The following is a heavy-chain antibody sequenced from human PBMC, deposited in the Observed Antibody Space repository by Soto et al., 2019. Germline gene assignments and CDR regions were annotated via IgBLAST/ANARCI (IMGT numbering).Heavy chain of an antibody. CDR3: ARVPRAYGAYYYFDY. D-gene: IGHD4-17*01. CDR1: GGSFSGYY. Sequence: PSETLSLTCAFYGGSFSGYYWSWIRQPPGKGLEWIGEINHSGSTNYNPSLKSRVTISVDTSKHQFSLKLSSVTAADTAVYYCARVPRAYGAYYYFDYWGQGTLVTVSS. CDR2: INHSGST. J-gene: IGHJ4*02. V-gene: IGHV4-34*01.